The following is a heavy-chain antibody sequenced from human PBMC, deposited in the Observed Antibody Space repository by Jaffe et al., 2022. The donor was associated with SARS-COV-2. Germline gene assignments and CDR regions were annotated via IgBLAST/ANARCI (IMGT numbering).Heavy chain of an antibody. V-gene: IGHV4-31*03. CDR1: GGSISSGGYY. J-gene: IGHJ5*02. CDR3: ARFAGLDCSSTSCYGNWFDP. CDR2: IYYSGST. D-gene: IGHD2-2*01. Sequence: QVQLQESGPGLVKPSQTLSLTCTVSGGSISSGGYYWSWIRQHPGKGLEWIGYIYYSGSTYYNPSLKSRVTISVDTSKNQFSLKLSSVTAADTAVYYCARFAGLDCSSTSCYGNWFDPWGQGTLVTVSS.